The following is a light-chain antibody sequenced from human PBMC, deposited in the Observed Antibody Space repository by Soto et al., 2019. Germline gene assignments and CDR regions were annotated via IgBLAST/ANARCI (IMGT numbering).Light chain of an antibody. CDR3: SSFTTSSTLV. V-gene: IGLV2-14*01. Sequence: QPVLTQPASVSGSPGQSITISCTGTSSDIGGYNFVSWYQQHPGEAPKLMIYDVSNRPSGVSPRFSGSKSGNTASLTISGLQAEDEADYYCSSFTTSSTLVFGGGTKLTVL. J-gene: IGLJ2*01. CDR2: DVS. CDR1: SSDIGGYNF.